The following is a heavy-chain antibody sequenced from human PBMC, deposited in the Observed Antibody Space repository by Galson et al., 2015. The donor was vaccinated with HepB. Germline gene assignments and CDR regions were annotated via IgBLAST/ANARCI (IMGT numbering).Heavy chain of an antibody. CDR1: GFTFSSYW. V-gene: IGHV3-74*01. Sequence: SLRLSCAASGFTFSSYWMHWVRQAPGKGLVWVSRINSDGSSTSYADSVKGRFTISRDNAKNTLYLQMNSLRAEDTAVYYCARERYSYGSEFDYWGQGTLVTVSS. CDR2: INSDGSST. D-gene: IGHD5-18*01. CDR3: ARERYSYGSEFDY. J-gene: IGHJ4*02.